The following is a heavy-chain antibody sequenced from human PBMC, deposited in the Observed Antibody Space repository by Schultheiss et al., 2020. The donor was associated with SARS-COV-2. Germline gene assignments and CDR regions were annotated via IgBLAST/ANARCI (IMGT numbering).Heavy chain of an antibody. J-gene: IGHJ3*02. CDR1: GFTFSSYA. D-gene: IGHD3-10*01. CDR3: ARAQRDYYGSGTKLDAFDI. V-gene: IGHV3-30*01. CDR2: ISYDGSNK. Sequence: GGSLRLSCAASGFTFSSYAMSWVRQAPGKGLEWVAVISYDGSNKYYADSVKGRFTISRDNSKNTLYLQMNSLRAEDTAVYYCARAQRDYYGSGTKLDAFDIWGQGTMVTVSS.